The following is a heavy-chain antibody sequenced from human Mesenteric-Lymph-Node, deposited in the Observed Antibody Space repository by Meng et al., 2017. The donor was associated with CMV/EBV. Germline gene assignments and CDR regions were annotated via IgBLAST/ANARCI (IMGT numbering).Heavy chain of an antibody. CDR1: GFTFSSYA. J-gene: IGHJ2*01. CDR2: VYSGGSDT. Sequence: GESLKISCVASGFTFSSYAMSWVRQAPGKGLEWVSIVYSGGSDTYYADSVKGRFTISRDNSQNTLYLQMSSLRAEDTAVYYCAKLPYCDPLNWYFDLWGRGTLVTVSS. D-gene: IGHD4-17*01. CDR3: AKLPYCDPLNWYFDL. V-gene: IGHV3-23*03.